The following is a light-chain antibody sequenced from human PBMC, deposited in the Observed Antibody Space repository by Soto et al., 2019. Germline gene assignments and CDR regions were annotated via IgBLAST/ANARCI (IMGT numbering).Light chain of an antibody. Sequence: DIQMTQSPSSLSASLGDRFSISFRASQSITTFLNWYQQKPGKAPNLLIYAASSLQSGVPSRFSGSGSGTDFTLTIRSLQPEDFATYYCQQSYITPWTFGQGTKV. J-gene: IGKJ1*01. V-gene: IGKV1-39*01. CDR1: QSITTF. CDR2: AAS. CDR3: QQSYITPWT.